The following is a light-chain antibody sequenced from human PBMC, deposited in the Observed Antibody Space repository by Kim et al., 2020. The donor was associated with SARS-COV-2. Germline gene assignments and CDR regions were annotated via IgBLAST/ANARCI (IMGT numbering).Light chain of an antibody. CDR3: QAWDSSTDYV. CDR2: QDS. J-gene: IGLJ1*01. V-gene: IGLV3-1*01. CDR1: KLGDKY. Sequence: SYELTQPPSVSVSPGQTASITCSGDKLGDKYACWYQQKPGQSPVLVIYQDSKRPSGIPERFSGSNSGNTATLTISGTQAMDEADYYCQAWDSSTDYVFGTRTKVTVL.